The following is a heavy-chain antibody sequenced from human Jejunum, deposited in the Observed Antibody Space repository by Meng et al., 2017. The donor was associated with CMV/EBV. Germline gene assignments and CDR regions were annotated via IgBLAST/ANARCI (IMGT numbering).Heavy chain of an antibody. D-gene: IGHD3-10*01. CDR3: AREGTGGSGYQLNY. CDR2: MHSAGTT. J-gene: IGHJ4*02. V-gene: IGHV3-53*01. Sequence: LGECGGGLIQPGGSLRLSCEASGLRAGYNYMSWVRQAPGKGLEYVAFMHSAGTTYYADFVKGRFTISRDESKNTLYLQLNSLRADDTGVYYCAREGTGGSGYQLNYWGQGTLVTVSS. CDR1: GLRAGYNY.